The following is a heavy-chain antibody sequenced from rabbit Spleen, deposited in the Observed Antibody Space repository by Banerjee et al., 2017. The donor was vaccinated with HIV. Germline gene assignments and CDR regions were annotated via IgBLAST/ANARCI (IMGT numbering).Heavy chain of an antibody. CDR1: GLDFSSGYW. CDR3: ARESAWASGSGYYINL. D-gene: IGHD1-1*01. CDR2: IYTSSGDT. J-gene: IGHJ4*01. V-gene: IGHV1S45*01. Sequence: EESGGDLVQPEGSLTLTCKASGLDFSSGYWICWVRQAPGKGLEWIACIYTSSGDTYYARWAKGRFTISKTSSATVTLQMTSLAAADTATYFCARESAWASGSGYYINLWGQGTLVTVS.